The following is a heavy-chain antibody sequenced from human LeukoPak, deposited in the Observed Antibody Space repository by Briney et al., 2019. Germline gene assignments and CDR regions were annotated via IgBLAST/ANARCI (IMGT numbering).Heavy chain of an antibody. D-gene: IGHD3-22*01. CDR3: VTGVYDSSGYYPFDY. CDR2: INPSGGST. Sequence: ASVKVSCKASGYTFTSYYMHWVRQAPGQGLEWMGIINPSGGSTSYAQKFQGRVTMTRDTSTSTVYMELSSLRSEDTAVYYCVTGVYDSSGYYPFDYWGQGTLVTVSS. V-gene: IGHV1-46*01. J-gene: IGHJ4*02. CDR1: GYTFTSYY.